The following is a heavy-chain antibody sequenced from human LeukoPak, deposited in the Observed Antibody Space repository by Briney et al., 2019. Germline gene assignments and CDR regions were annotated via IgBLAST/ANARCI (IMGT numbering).Heavy chain of an antibody. CDR3: ARGGVYSSGWYVDY. CDR1: GFTFSDYY. D-gene: IGHD6-19*01. Sequence: GGSLRLSCAASGFTFSDYYMSWIRQAPGKGLEWVSSISSSSSYIYYADSVKGRFTISRDNAKNSLYLQMNSLRAEDTAVYYCARGGVYSSGWYVDYWGQGTLVTVSS. CDR2: ISSSSSYI. J-gene: IGHJ4*02. V-gene: IGHV3-11*06.